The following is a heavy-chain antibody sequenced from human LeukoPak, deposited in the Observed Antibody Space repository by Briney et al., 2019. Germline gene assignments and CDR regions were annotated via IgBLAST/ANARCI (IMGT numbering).Heavy chain of an antibody. CDR1: GFTFSSYA. J-gene: IGHJ4*02. V-gene: IGHV3-30-3*01. D-gene: IGHD5-18*01. Sequence: PGRSLRLSCAASGFTFSSYAMHWVRQAPGKGLEWVAVISYDGSNKYYADSVKGRFTISRDSSKNTLYLQMNSLRAEDTAVYYCARDVDTAMANPLDYWGQGTLVTVSS. CDR2: ISYDGSNK. CDR3: ARDVDTAMANPLDY.